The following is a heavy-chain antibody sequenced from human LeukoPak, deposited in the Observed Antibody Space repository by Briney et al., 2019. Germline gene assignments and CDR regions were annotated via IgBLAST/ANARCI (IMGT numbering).Heavy chain of an antibody. CDR2: ISAYNGNT. CDR1: GYTFTSYG. J-gene: IGHJ4*02. D-gene: IGHD5-18*01. CDR3: ARGHSYGPLVPEYFDY. Sequence: GASVKVSCKASGYTFTSYGISWVRQAPGQGLEWMGWISAYNGNTNYAQKLQGRVTMTTDTSTSTAYMELRSLRSDDTAVYYCARGHSYGPLVPEYFDYWGQGTLVTVSS. V-gene: IGHV1-18*01.